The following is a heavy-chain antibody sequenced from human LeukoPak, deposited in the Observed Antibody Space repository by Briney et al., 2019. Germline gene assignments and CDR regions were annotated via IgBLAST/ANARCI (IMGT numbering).Heavy chain of an antibody. Sequence: PGGSLRLSCVASGFTLSSYSMSWVRQAPGKGLEWVSAMSGSDTGSWYADSVKGRFTISRDTSKTTLYLQMNSLRAGDTAVYYCVRGLPGGFDYWGRGTLVTVSS. V-gene: IGHV3-23*01. D-gene: IGHD5-18*01. CDR1: GFTLSSYS. CDR3: VRGLPGGFDY. CDR2: MSGSDTGS. J-gene: IGHJ4*02.